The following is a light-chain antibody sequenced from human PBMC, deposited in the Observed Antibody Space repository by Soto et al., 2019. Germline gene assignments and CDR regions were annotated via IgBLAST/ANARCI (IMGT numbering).Light chain of an antibody. CDR2: GAS. CDR3: QQYGSSGT. Sequence: ILFTQFPVTPFLSPGERPTLSLRASQSASSSYLAWYQQKPGQAPRLLIYGASNRATGIPDRFSGSGSGTDFTLTISRLEPEDFAVYYCQQYGSSGTFGQGTKVDIK. V-gene: IGKV3-20*01. CDR1: QSASSSY. J-gene: IGKJ1*01.